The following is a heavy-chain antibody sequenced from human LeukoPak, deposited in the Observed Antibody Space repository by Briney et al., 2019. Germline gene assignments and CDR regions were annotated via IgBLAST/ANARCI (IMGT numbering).Heavy chain of an antibody. D-gene: IGHD6-19*01. CDR2: IKQDGGEK. Sequence: GGSLRLSCAASGFIFSSHWMSWVRQAPRKGLEWVAKIKQDGGEKNYVDSVKGRFTISRDNAKNSLYLQMNSLRAEDTAMYYCARGGSGWYVVYYYGMDVWGQGTTVTVSS. CDR3: ARGGSGWYVVYYYGMDV. V-gene: IGHV3-7*01. J-gene: IGHJ6*02. CDR1: GFIFSSHW.